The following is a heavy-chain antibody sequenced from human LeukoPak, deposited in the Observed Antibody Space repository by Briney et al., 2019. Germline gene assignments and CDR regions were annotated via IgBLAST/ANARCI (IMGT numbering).Heavy chain of an antibody. CDR2: ISSSSSYI. D-gene: IGHD3-22*01. Sequence: GGSLRLSCAASGFTFSSNWMHWVRQAPGKGLEWVSSISSSSSYIYYADSVKGRFTISRDNAKNSLYLQMNSLRAEDTAVYYCARTYDSSGYYYPGPFDYWGQGTLVTVSS. CDR3: ARTYDSSGYYYPGPFDY. V-gene: IGHV3-21*01. CDR1: GFTFSSNW. J-gene: IGHJ4*02.